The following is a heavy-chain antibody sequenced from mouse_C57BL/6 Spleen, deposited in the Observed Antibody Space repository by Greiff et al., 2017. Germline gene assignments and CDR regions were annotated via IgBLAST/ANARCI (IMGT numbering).Heavy chain of an antibody. V-gene: IGHV1-82*01. CDR1: GYAFSSSW. D-gene: IGHD2-1*01. Sequence: QVQLKQSGPELVKPGASVKISCKASGYAFSSSWMNWVKQRPGKGLEWIGRIYPGDGDTNYNGKFKGKATLTADKSSSTAYMQLSSLTSEDSAVYFCARSRGNYLYFDYWGQGTTLTVSS. J-gene: IGHJ2*01. CDR2: IYPGDGDT. CDR3: ARSRGNYLYFDY.